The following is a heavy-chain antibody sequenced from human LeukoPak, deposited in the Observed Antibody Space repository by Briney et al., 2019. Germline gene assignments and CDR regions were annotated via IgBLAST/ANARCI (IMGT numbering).Heavy chain of an antibody. J-gene: IGHJ5*01. CDR1: GYTFSDYY. Sequence: ASVKVSCKASGYTFSDYYMHWVRQAPGQGLEWMGWISPNSGVTNYAQKFQGRVTMTRDTSVSTAYMELTRLTSDDTAVYYCARWGGVQFDSWGQGTLVTVSS. CDR2: ISPNSGVT. D-gene: IGHD2-8*01. CDR3: ARWGGVQFDS. V-gene: IGHV1-2*02.